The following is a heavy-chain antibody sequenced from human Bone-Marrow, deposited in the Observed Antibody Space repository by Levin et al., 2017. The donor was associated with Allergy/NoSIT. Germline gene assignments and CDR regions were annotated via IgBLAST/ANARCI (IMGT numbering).Heavy chain of an antibody. CDR1: GFTFSSSW. Sequence: GGSLRLSCAASGFTFSSSWMHWVRQVPGKGLVWVSRVDSDGGGTTYADSVKGRSTISRDNAKNTLYLQMNSLRAEDTAVYYCARGAPHLLLDYWGQGTLVTVSS. J-gene: IGHJ4*02. CDR2: VDSDGGGT. D-gene: IGHD2/OR15-2a*01. V-gene: IGHV3-74*01. CDR3: ARGAPHLLLDY.